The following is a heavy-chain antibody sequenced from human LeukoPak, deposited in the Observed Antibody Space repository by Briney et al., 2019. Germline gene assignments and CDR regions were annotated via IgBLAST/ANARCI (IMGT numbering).Heavy chain of an antibody. CDR2: IYYSGST. CDR1: GGSISSGGYY. CDR3: AGDTMVRGVIIGTDY. J-gene: IGHJ4*02. D-gene: IGHD3-10*01. V-gene: IGHV4-31*03. Sequence: PSETLSLTCTVSGGSISSGGYYWSWIRQHPGKGLEWIGYIYYSGSTYYNPSLKSRVTISVDTSKNQFSLKLSPVTAADTAVYYCAGDTMVRGVIIGTDYWGQGTLVTVSS.